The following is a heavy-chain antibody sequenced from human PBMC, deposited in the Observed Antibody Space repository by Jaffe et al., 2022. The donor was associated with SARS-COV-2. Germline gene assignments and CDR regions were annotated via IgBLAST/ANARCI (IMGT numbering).Heavy chain of an antibody. V-gene: IGHV4-61*02. D-gene: IGHD4-4*01. Sequence: QVHLQESGPGLVQPSQTLSLTCTVSGGSISSGAYYWSWIRQPAGKGLEWIGHIYTGGSTNYNPSLKSRVTISVDTSKNQFSLKLTSVTAADTAVFYCARGQYSNSRIRFYYYVMDVWGQGTTVTVSS. CDR2: IYTGGST. J-gene: IGHJ6*02. CDR3: ARGQYSNSRIRFYYYVMDV. CDR1: GGSISSGAYY.